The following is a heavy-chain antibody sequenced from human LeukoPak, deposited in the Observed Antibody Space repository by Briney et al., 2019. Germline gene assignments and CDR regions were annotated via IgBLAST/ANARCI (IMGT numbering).Heavy chain of an antibody. CDR2: ISGDGART. CDR3: AKTVVVITFRFDS. Sequence: GGSLRLSCAASGFTFSNYGMSWVRQAPGKGLEWVSAISGDGARTYYADSVKGRFTISRDNSKNTLDLQMNSLRAEDTAIYYCAKTVVVITFRFDSWGQGSLVTVSS. V-gene: IGHV3-23*01. CDR1: GFTFSNYG. D-gene: IGHD2-21*01. J-gene: IGHJ4*02.